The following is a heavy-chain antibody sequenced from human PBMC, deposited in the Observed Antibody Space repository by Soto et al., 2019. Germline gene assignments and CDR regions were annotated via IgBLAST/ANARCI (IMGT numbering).Heavy chain of an antibody. D-gene: IGHD6-19*01. CDR3: ARGELGSGWYEYYYGMDV. CDR2: IIPIFGTA. CDR1: GGTFSSYA. V-gene: IGHV1-69*12. J-gene: IGHJ6*04. Sequence: QVQLVQSGAEVKKPGSSVKVSCKASGGTFSSYAISWVRQAPGQGLEWMGGIIPIFGTANYAQKFQGRVTITADESKSTAYMELSSLRSEDTAVYYCARGELGSGWYEYYYGMDVWGKGTTVTVSS.